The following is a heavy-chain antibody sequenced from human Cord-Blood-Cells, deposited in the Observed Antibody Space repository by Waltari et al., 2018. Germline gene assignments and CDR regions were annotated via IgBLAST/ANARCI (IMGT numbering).Heavy chain of an antibody. V-gene: IGHV4-34*01. CDR1: GGSFSGYY. Sequence: QVQLQQWGAGLLKPSETLSLTCAVYGGSFSGYYWSWIRQPPGRGLEWIGEINHSGSTNYDPAIKSRVTISVDTSKNQFSLKLGSVTAADTAVYYCASHPSWGERYFDYWGQGTLVTVSS. CDR2: INHSGST. J-gene: IGHJ4*02. CDR3: ASHPSWGERYFDY. D-gene: IGHD6-13*01.